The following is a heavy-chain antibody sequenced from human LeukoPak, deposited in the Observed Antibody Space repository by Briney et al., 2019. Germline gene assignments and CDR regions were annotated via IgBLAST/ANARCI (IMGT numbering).Heavy chain of an antibody. CDR1: GGTFSSSA. V-gene: IGHV1-69*13. J-gene: IGHJ5*02. Sequence: GASVKVSCKASGGTFSSSAINWVRQAPGQGLEWMGGIIPIFGTGNYARKFQGRVTITADEFTSTAYMELSSLRSEDTAVYYCAREAITIFGVVRTQTTYGPHRFDPWGQGTLVTVSS. CDR2: IIPIFGTG. CDR3: AREAITIFGVVRTQTTYGPHRFDP. D-gene: IGHD3-3*01.